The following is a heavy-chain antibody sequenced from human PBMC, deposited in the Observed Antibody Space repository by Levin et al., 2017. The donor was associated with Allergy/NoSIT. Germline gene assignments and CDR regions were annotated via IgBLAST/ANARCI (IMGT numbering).Heavy chain of an antibody. CDR2: ISYDGSNK. Sequence: GESLKISCAASGFTFSSYAMHWVRQAPGKGLEWVAVISYDGSNKYYADSVKGRFTISRDNSKNTLYLQMNSLRAEDTAVYYWARDHGCGGDCYSVGWYFDLWGRGTLVTVAS. CDR3: ARDHGCGGDCYSVGWYFDL. CDR1: GFTFSSYA. J-gene: IGHJ2*01. V-gene: IGHV3-30-3*01. D-gene: IGHD2-21*02.